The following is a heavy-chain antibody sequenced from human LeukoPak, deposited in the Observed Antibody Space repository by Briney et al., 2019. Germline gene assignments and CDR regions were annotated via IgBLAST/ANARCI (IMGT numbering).Heavy chain of an antibody. CDR3: ARSTIWSGFDY. V-gene: IGHV4-4*07. J-gene: IGHJ4*02. CDR2: IYTSGST. Sequence: SETLSLTCTVSGGSIGSYYWSWIRQPAGKGLEWIGRIYTSGSTNYNPSLKSRVTISVDTSKNQFSLKLSSVTAADTAVYYCARSTIWSGFDYWGQGTLVTVSS. D-gene: IGHD3-3*01. CDR1: GGSIGSYY.